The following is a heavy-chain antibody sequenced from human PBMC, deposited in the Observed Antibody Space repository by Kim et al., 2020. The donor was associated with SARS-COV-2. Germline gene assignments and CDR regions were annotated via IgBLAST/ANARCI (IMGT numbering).Heavy chain of an antibody. D-gene: IGHD3-9*01. CDR2: FDPEDGET. Sequence: ASVKVSCKVSGYTLTELSMHWVRQAPGKGLEWMGGFDPEDGETIYAQKFQGRVTMTEDTSTDTAYMELSSLRSEDTAVYYCATAAPLTIFWVDYYYGMDVWGQGTTVTVSS. V-gene: IGHV1-24*01. CDR1: GYTLTELS. J-gene: IGHJ6*02. CDR3: ATAAPLTIFWVDYYYGMDV.